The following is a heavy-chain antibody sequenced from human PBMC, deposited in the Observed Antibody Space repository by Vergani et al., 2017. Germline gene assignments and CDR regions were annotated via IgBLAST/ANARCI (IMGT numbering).Heavy chain of an antibody. Sequence: EVQLVESGGGLVQPGGSLRLSCAASGFTLSDHVMDWVRQGPGKGLEWVGRSRNKARSYTTEYSASVKGRFTISRDDSRNSLYLQMNSLKTEDTAVYYCARDAIGYCSSTSCYEYRYGWFDPWGQGTLVTVSS. D-gene: IGHD2-2*01. CDR2: SRNKARSYTT. V-gene: IGHV3-72*01. J-gene: IGHJ5*02. CDR3: ARDAIGYCSSTSCYEYRYGWFDP. CDR1: GFTLSDHV.